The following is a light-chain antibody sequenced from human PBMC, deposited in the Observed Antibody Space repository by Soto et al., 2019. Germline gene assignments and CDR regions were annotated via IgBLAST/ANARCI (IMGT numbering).Light chain of an antibody. V-gene: IGKV1-9*01. Sequence: IQLTQSPASLSASLGDRVTVTCRASDDITNYLAWYQQKAGKAPKLLIYDASTLYSGVPSRFSGSGSGTDFTLTISGLQPEDFETYYCLQHNSYPWTFGQGTKVDIK. CDR1: DDITNY. J-gene: IGKJ1*01. CDR3: LQHNSYPWT. CDR2: DAS.